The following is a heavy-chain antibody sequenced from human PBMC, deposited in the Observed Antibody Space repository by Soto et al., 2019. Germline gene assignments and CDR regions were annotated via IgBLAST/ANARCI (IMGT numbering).Heavy chain of an antibody. CDR3: ARVFIAVAGMRYNWFDP. D-gene: IGHD6-19*01. CDR2: IYPGDSDT. V-gene: IGHV5-51*01. CDR1: GYSFTSYW. J-gene: IGHJ5*02. Sequence: GESLKISCXGSGYSFTSYWIVWVRQMPGKGLEWMGIIYPGDSDTRYSPSFQGQVTISADKSISTAYLQWSSLKASDTAMYYCARVFIAVAGMRYNWFDPWGQGTLVTVSS.